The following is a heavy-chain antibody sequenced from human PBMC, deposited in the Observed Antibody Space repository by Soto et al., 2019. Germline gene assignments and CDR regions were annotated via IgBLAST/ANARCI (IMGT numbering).Heavy chain of an antibody. J-gene: IGHJ6*03. CDR3: AREGIVLSNYYYYYMDV. Sequence: ASVKVSCKASGYTFTSYAMHWVRQAPGQRLEWMGWINAGNGNTKYSQKFQGRVTITRDTSASTAYMELSSLRSEDTAVYYCAREGIVLSNYYYYYMDVWGKGTTVTVSS. V-gene: IGHV1-3*01. CDR2: INAGNGNT. CDR1: GYTFTSYA. D-gene: IGHD2-8*01.